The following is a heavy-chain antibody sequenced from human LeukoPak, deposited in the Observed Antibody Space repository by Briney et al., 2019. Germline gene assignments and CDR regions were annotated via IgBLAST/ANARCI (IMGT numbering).Heavy chain of an antibody. Sequence: SETLSLTCTVSGGSISSSSYYWGWIRQPPGKGLEWIGSIYYSGSTYYNPSLKSRVTISVDTSKNQFSLKLSSVTAADTAVYYCARGPDYYYGSGSTVYGMDVWGQGTTVTVSS. J-gene: IGHJ6*02. CDR1: GGSISSSSYY. D-gene: IGHD3-10*01. V-gene: IGHV4-39*07. CDR3: ARGPDYYYGSGSTVYGMDV. CDR2: IYYSGST.